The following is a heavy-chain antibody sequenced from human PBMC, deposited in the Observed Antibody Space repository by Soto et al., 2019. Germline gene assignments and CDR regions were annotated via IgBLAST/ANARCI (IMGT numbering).Heavy chain of an antibody. CDR3: ARDLVGATPSDV. V-gene: IGHV1-69*13. J-gene: IGHJ6*02. CDR1: GGTFSSYA. Sequence: SVKVSCKASGGTFSSYAISWVRQAPGQGLEWMGGIIPIFGTANYAQKFQGRVTITADESTSTAYMELSSLRSEDTAVYYCARDLVGATPSDVWGQGTTVTVSS. CDR2: IIPIFGTA. D-gene: IGHD1-26*01.